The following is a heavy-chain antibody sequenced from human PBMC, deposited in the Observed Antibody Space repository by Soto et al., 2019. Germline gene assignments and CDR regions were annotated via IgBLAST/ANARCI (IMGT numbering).Heavy chain of an antibody. CDR1: GYTFTSYY. D-gene: IGHD3-3*01. CDR3: ARVYAGFWSGNDNSGAFDM. J-gene: IGHJ3*02. Sequence: GASVKVSCKASGYTFTSYYMHWVRQAPGQGLEWMGRINPSGGSTDNAQKFQGRVTMTRDTSTSTVYMELSSLRSEDTAVYYCARVYAGFWSGNDNSGAFDMWGQGTMVTVSS. V-gene: IGHV1-46*03. CDR2: INPSGGST.